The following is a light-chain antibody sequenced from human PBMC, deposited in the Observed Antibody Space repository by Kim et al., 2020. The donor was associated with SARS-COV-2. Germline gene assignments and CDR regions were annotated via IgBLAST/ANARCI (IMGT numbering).Light chain of an antibody. V-gene: IGLV3-19*01. Sequence: ALGQTVRITCQGDSVRTYYASWYQQKPGQAPLLVVYDKNSRPSGIPHRFSGSSSGDTASLTITGAQAEDEADYYCSSRDSITNHWLFGGGTQLTVL. CDR1: SVRTYY. CDR3: SSRDSITNHWL. CDR2: DKN. J-gene: IGLJ3*02.